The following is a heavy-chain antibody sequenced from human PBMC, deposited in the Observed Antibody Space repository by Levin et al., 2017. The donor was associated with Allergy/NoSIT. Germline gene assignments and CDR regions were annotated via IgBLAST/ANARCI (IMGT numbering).Heavy chain of an antibody. CDR3: ARDAVARTRTTVKTGWLDP. J-gene: IGHJ5*02. D-gene: IGHD4-17*01. V-gene: IGHV3-30-3*01. CDR1: GFTFSSYV. CDR2: ASFDGSRK. Sequence: PGGSLRLSCAASGFTFSSYVIHWVRQAPGKGLEWVAVASFDGSRKYYADSAKGRFTISRDNSKNTLYLEMSSLSAEETGMYYCARDAVARTRTTVKTGWLDPWGQGTLVTVSS.